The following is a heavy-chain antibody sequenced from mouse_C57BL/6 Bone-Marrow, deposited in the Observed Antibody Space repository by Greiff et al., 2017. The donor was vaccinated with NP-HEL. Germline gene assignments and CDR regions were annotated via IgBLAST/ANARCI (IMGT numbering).Heavy chain of an antibody. CDR1: GFSLTSYG. CDR3: AKNPHYYGSTSYAMDY. J-gene: IGHJ4*01. Sequence: VKLQESGPGLVQPSQRLSIPCTVSGFSLTSYGVHWVRQSPGKGLEWLGVIWRGGSIDYNAAFMSRLSITKDNSKSQVFFKMNSLQAEDTAIYYCAKNPHYYGSTSYAMDYWGQGTSVTVSS. V-gene: IGHV2-5*01. CDR2: IWRGGSI. D-gene: IGHD1-1*01.